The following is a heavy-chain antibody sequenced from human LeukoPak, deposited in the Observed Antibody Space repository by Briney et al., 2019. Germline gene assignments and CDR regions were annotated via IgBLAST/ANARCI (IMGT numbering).Heavy chain of an antibody. Sequence: GGSLRLSCAASGFTFSTSAMTWVRQAPGKGLEWVSSVSGSGDDIYYADSVKGRFTISRSNSKNTLYLQLNSLRAEDTALYYCAKVSDDRSALCPVFASWGQGTLVTVSS. V-gene: IGHV3-23*01. CDR2: VSGSGDDI. CDR3: AKVSDDRSALCPVFAS. D-gene: IGHD3-22*01. CDR1: GFTFSTSA. J-gene: IGHJ4*02.